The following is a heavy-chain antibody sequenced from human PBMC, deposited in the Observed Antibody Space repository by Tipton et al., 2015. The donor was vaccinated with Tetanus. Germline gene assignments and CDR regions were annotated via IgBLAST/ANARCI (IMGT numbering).Heavy chain of an antibody. V-gene: IGHV3-23*01. CDR3: AKAKTWINLWSGDL. D-gene: IGHD2-21*01. CDR1: GFTFSSYP. CDR2: IAGTAGST. Sequence: SLRLSCAASGFTFSSYPMAWVRQAPGKGLEWVSGIAGTAGSTYYRDSVRGRFTVSRDNSKDTLYLQMNSLTTEDTAVYYCAKAKTWINLWSGDLWGQGTLVTVSA. J-gene: IGHJ5*02.